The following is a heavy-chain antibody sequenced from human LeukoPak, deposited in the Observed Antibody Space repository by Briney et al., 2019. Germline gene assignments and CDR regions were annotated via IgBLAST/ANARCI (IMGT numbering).Heavy chain of an antibody. CDR1: GFTFSSYA. V-gene: IGHV3-30-3*01. CDR3: AKADCGSTSCYTLDC. CDR2: ISHDGDTK. J-gene: IGHJ4*02. Sequence: GGSLRLSCAASGFTFSSYAMHWVRQAPGKGLEWVALISHDGDTKYNANSVKGRFTISRDNSKNTVYLQMNSLRAEDTAVYYCAKADCGSTSCYTLDCWGQGTLVTVSS. D-gene: IGHD2-2*02.